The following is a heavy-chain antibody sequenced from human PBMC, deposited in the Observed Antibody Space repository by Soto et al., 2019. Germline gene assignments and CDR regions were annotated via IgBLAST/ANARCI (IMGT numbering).Heavy chain of an antibody. D-gene: IGHD4-17*01. CDR1: TFAFSSYN. CDR2: ISSSSSII. V-gene: IGHV3-48*01. Sequence: PGGSLRLSWAASTFAFSSYNMYWVRQAPGKGLEWVSYISSSSSIIYYADSVKGRFTISRDNAKNSLYLQMNSLRGEDTAVYYCATYSAGTTSTILDYWGQGALVTVSS. J-gene: IGHJ4*02. CDR3: ATYSAGTTSTILDY.